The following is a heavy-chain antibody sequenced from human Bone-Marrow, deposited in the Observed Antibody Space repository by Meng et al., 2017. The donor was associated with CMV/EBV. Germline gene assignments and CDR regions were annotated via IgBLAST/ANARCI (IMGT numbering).Heavy chain of an antibody. CDR3: AREGSSSYGMDV. D-gene: IGHD3-10*01. CDR1: GFTFSDHY. CDR2: TRNKANSYTT. V-gene: IGHV3-72*01. J-gene: IGHJ6*02. Sequence: GESLKISCAASGFTFSDHYMDWVRQAPGKGLEWVGRTRNKANSYTTEYAASVKGRFTISRDDSKNSLYLQMNSLKTEDTAVYYCAREGSSSYGMDVWGQGTTVTVSS.